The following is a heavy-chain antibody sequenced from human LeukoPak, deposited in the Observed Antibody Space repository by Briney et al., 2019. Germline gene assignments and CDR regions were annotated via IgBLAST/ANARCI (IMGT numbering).Heavy chain of an antibody. CDR2: IFYSGST. J-gene: IGHJ6*02. CDR1: GESINSRSYY. V-gene: IGHV4-39*07. D-gene: IGHD6-13*01. CDR3: ARGKLAAGTILPLYYYGMDV. Sequence: SETLSLTCSVSGESINSRSYYWGWIRQPPGKGLEWIGSIFYSGSTYYNPSLKSRVTISVDTSKNQFSLKLSSVTAADTAVYYCARGKLAAGTILPLYYYGMDVWGQGTTVTVSS.